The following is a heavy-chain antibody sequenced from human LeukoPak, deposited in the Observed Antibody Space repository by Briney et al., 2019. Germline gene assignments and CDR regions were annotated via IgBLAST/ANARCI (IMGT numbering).Heavy chain of an antibody. D-gene: IGHD6-6*01. CDR1: GYTFTGYY. J-gene: IGHJ4*02. CDR3: ARALYSSSSGGAGSFDY. V-gene: IGHV1-2*02. CDR2: INPNSGGT. Sequence: ASVKVSCKASGYTFTGYYMHWVRQAPGQGLEWMGWINPNSGGTNYAQKFQGRVTMTRDTSISTAYMELSRLRSDDTAVYYCARALYSSSSGGAGSFDYWGQGTLVTVSS.